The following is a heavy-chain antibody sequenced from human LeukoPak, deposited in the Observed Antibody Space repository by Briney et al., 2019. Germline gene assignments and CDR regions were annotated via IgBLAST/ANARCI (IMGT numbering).Heavy chain of an antibody. V-gene: IGHV1-24*01. CDR1: GDTLSELT. CDR3: ATGSIYSSGYLDY. D-gene: IGHD3-22*01. Sequence: ASVKVSCKVSGDTLSELTMHWVRQAPAKGIEWMGGFDPGAGEILYAQQFQGRVTMTEDTSTDTAYMELSSLRSEDTAVYYCATGSIYSSGYLDYWGQGTLVTVSS. CDR2: FDPGAGEI. J-gene: IGHJ4*02.